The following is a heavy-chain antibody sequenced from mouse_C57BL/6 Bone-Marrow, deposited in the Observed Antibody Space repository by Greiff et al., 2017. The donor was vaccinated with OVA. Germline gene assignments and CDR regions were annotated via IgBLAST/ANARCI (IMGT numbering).Heavy chain of an antibody. CDR2: IRNKANNHAT. V-gene: IGHV6-6*01. J-gene: IGHJ3*01. CDR1: GFTFSDAW. Sequence: DVKLQESGGGLVQPGGSMKLSCAASGFTFSDAWMDWVRQSPEKGLEWVAEIRNKANNHATYYAESVKGRFTISRDDSKSSVYLQMNSLRAEDTGTDYCHYYGSSYVGFAYWGQGTLVTVSA. CDR3: HYYGSSYVGFAY. D-gene: IGHD1-1*01.